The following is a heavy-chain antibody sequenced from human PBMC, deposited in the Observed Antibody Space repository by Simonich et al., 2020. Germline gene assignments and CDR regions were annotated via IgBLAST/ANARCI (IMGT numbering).Heavy chain of an antibody. J-gene: IGHJ6*02. V-gene: IGHV4-59*08. Sequence: QVQLQESGPGLVKPSETLSLTCTVSGGSISSYYWSWIRQPPGKGLEWIGYIYYSGSTTYNPSLKSRVTISGDTSKNQFSLKLSSVTAADTAVYYCARSLGYYYYYYGMDVWGQGTTVTVSS. CDR1: GGSISSYY. CDR2: IYYSGST. CDR3: ARSLGYYYYYYGMDV. D-gene: IGHD1-26*01.